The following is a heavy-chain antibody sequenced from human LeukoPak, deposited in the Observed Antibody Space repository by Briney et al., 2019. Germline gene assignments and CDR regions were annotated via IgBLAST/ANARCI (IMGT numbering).Heavy chain of an antibody. CDR3: AREMSPYYFDY. CDR2: ISSSGSTI. J-gene: IGHJ4*02. V-gene: IGHV3-11*01. Sequence: GGSLRLSCAASGFTFSDYYMSWIRQAPGKGLEWVSYISSSGSTIYYADSVKGRFTISRDNAKNSLFLQMNSLRAEDTAVYYCAREMSPYYFDYWGQGTLVTVSS. CDR1: GFTFSDYY.